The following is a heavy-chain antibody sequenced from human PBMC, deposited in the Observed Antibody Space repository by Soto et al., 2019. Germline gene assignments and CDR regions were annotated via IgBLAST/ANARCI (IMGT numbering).Heavy chain of an antibody. D-gene: IGHD3-3*01. CDR3: ARDLGYYDFWSGYYRDYYYYGMDV. CDR2: IYYSGST. CDR1: HGCRSSYY. V-gene: IGHV4-59*01. J-gene: IGHJ6*02. Sequence: SSETLSLTCTVSHGCRSSYYWCWIRHSPKKKLEWFGYIYYSGSTNYNPSLKSRVTISVDTSKNHFSLKLSSVPAADTAVYYCARDLGYYDFWSGYYRDYYYYGMDVWGQGTTVTV.